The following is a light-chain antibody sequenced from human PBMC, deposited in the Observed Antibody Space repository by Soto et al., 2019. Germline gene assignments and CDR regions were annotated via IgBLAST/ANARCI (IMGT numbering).Light chain of an antibody. CDR2: DDR. J-gene: IGLJ3*02. V-gene: IGLV3-21*02. Sequence: SYELTQPPSVSLAPGQTASITCGGNNIGGKSVHWYQQKPGQAPVLVVYDDRDRPSGIPERFSGSNSGNTATLTISRVEAGDEADYYCQVWDSSTDLWVFGGGTKLTVL. CDR1: NIGGKS. CDR3: QVWDSSTDLWV.